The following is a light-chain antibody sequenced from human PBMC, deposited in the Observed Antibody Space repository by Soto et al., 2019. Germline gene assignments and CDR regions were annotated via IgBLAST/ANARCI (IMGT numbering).Light chain of an antibody. V-gene: IGKV3-20*01. Sequence: EIVLTQSPGTLSLSPGERATLSCRASQSVSSSYLAWYQQKPGQAPRLLIYAASSRATAIPDRFSGSGSGTELTLTISRLEAEDFAVYYCQQYDSSPPMYTFGQGTKLEIK. CDR2: AAS. CDR3: QQYDSSPPMYT. CDR1: QSVSSSY. J-gene: IGKJ2*01.